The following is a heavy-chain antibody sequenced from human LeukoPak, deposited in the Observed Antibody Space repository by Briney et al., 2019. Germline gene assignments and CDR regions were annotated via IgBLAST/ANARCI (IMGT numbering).Heavy chain of an antibody. CDR3: AKDVY. Sequence: GGSLRLSCAASGFTFDDYAMHWVRQAPGKGLEWVSGISWNSGSIGYADSVKGRFTISRDNSKNTLYLQMNSLRAEDTAVYYCAKDVYWGQGTLVTVS. CDR1: GFTFDDYA. V-gene: IGHV3-9*01. J-gene: IGHJ4*02. CDR2: ISWNSGSI.